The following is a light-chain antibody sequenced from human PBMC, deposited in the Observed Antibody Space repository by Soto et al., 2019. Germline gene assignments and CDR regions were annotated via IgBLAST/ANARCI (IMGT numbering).Light chain of an antibody. CDR2: LGS. J-gene: IGKJ2*01. Sequence: DVVMTQSPLSLPVTPGEPASISCRSSQSLLHRNGKNYLDWYLQKPGQSPQLLIYLGSNRASGVPDRFSGSESGTDFTLKISRVEAEDVGVYYCMQALQTPSFGQGTKLEFK. CDR1: QSLLHRNGKNY. CDR3: MQALQTPS. V-gene: IGKV2-28*01.